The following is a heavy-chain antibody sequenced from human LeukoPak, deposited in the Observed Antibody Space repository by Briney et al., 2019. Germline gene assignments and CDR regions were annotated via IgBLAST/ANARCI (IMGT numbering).Heavy chain of an antibody. V-gene: IGHV4-59*01. Sequence: SETLSLTCTVSAGSISSYCWSWIRQPPGKGLEWIGYIFYSGSTNYNPSLKSRVTISVDTSKNQFSLKLSSVTAADTAVYYCARVSWFPGTSYYYMDVWGKGTTVTVSS. J-gene: IGHJ6*03. CDR1: AGSISSYC. CDR2: IFYSGST. CDR3: ARVSWFPGTSYYYMDV. D-gene: IGHD1-1*01.